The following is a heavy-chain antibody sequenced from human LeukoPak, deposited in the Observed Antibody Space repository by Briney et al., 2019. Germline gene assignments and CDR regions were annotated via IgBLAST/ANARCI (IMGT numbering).Heavy chain of an antibody. CDR2: IYPGDSDT. J-gene: IGHJ5*02. CDR1: GYSFTSYW. CDR3: ARQGSIAAAGTGWFDP. D-gene: IGHD6-13*01. V-gene: IGHV5-51*01. Sequence: GESLKISCKGSGYSFTSYWIGWVPQMPGKGLEWMGIIYPGDSDTRYSPSFQGQVTISADKSISTAYLQWSSLKASDTAMYYCARQGSIAAAGTGWFDPWGQGTLVTVSS.